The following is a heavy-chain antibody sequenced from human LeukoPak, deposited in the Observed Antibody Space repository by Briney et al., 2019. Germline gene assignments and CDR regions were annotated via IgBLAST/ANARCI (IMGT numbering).Heavy chain of an antibody. CDR3: ARDGSPYYYDSSYFDY. J-gene: IGHJ4*02. CDR2: INHSGST. CDR1: GGSFSGYY. V-gene: IGHV4-34*01. Sequence: SETLSLTCAVYGGSFSGYYWSWIRQPPGKGLEWIGEINHSGSTNYNPSLKSRVTISVDTSKNQFSLRLSSVTAADTAVYYCARDGSPYYYDSSYFDYWAQGTLVTVSS. D-gene: IGHD3-22*01.